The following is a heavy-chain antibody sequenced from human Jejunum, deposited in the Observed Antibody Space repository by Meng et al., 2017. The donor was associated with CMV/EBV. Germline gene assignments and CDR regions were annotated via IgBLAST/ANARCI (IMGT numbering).Heavy chain of an antibody. CDR2: ISSSSSYI. D-gene: IGHD3-3*01. CDR1: GFVFRPFS. Sequence: GFVFRPFSINWVRQAPGKGLEWDATISSSSSYIYYGDSVKGRFTVSRDNAKNSLFLQMNSLRAEDTAVYYCASSPRDFWSGPSMDVWGQGTTVTVSS. CDR3: ASSPRDFWSGPSMDV. J-gene: IGHJ6*02. V-gene: IGHV3-21*01.